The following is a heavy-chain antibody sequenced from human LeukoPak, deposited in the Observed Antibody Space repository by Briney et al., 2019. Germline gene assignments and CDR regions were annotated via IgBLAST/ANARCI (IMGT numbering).Heavy chain of an antibody. CDR2: IYYSGST. CDR1: GGSISSYY. Sequence: PSETLSLTCTVSGGSISSYYWSWIRQPPGKGLEWIGYIYYSGSTNYNPSLKSRVTISVDTSKNQFSLKLSSVTAADTAVYYCARHARGYCSSTSCYTGMGGFYYYGMDVWGQGTTVTVSS. J-gene: IGHJ6*02. V-gene: IGHV4-59*08. CDR3: ARHARGYCSSTSCYTGMGGFYYYGMDV. D-gene: IGHD2-2*02.